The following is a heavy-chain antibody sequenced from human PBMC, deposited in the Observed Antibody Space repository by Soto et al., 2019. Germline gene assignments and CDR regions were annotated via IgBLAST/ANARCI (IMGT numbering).Heavy chain of an antibody. J-gene: IGHJ5*02. D-gene: IGHD1-1*01. CDR1: GDSIRSTSSY. V-gene: IGHV4-31*03. CDR2: IYYSGST. Sequence: QVQLQESGPGLVKPSQTLSLTCTVSGDSIRSTSSYWSWIRQHPGKGLEWIGYIYYSGSTFYNPSLKSRVTISADTSKNQFSLKLTSVTAADTAVYYCARDKATTPRHNWFDPWGQGTLVTVSS. CDR3: ARDKATTPRHNWFDP.